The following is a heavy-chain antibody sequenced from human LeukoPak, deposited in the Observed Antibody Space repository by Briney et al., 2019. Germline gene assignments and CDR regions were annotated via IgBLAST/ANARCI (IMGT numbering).Heavy chain of an antibody. Sequence: GGSLRLSCVASGLTFSSYAMTWVRQAPGMGLEWVSGVTGSGADTYYADSVKGRSTVSRDDSKNTLYLQMNSLRVENTAVYYCAKAPSWGQGTLVTVSS. CDR1: GLTFSSYA. V-gene: IGHV3-23*01. CDR3: AKAPS. J-gene: IGHJ4*02. CDR2: VTGSGADT.